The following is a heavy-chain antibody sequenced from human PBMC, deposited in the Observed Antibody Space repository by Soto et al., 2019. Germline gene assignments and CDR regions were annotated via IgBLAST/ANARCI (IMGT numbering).Heavy chain of an antibody. J-gene: IGHJ4*01. CDR2: ISSAGSR. Sequence: GGSLRLSCAVSVLTVSRTQMSCVRQAPGKGLQWVSVISSAGSRYYAPALKGLFSISSDSTENKRFHELNGLTVDDTAVYYCARAREPEYSSSIFFDYWGRGTVVNVS. CDR3: ARAREPEYSSSIFFDY. CDR1: VLTVSRTQ. D-gene: IGHD6-6*01. V-gene: IGHV3-53*01.